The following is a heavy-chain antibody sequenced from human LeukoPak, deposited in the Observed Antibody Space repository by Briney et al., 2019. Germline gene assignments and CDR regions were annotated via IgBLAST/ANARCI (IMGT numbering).Heavy chain of an antibody. J-gene: IGHJ4*02. Sequence: GGSLRLSCAASGFTFSSYAMSWVRQAPGKGLEWVSAISGGGGSTYYADSVKGRFTISRDNSKNTLYLQMNSLRAEDTAVYYCAKTSDIVVVPAAINLDYWGQGTLVTVSS. V-gene: IGHV3-23*01. CDR1: GFTFSSYA. CDR2: ISGGGGST. CDR3: AKTSDIVVVPAAINLDY. D-gene: IGHD2-2*02.